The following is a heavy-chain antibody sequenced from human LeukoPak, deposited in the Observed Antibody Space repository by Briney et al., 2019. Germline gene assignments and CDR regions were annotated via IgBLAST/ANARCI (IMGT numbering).Heavy chain of an antibody. V-gene: IGHV3-21*04. Sequence: GGSLRLSCAASGFTFSSYSMNWVRQAPGKGLEWVSSISSSSSYIYYADSVKGRFTISRDNAKNSLYLQMNSLRAEDTAVYYCARDLGSYYVAYYYYYMDVGGKGPRPPSP. D-gene: IGHD1-26*01. CDR3: ARDLGSYYVAYYYYYMDV. CDR1: GFTFSSYS. J-gene: IGHJ6*03. CDR2: ISSSSSYI.